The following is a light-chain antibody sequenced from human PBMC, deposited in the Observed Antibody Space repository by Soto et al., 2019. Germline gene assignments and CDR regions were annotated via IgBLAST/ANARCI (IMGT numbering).Light chain of an antibody. J-gene: IGKJ2*01. Sequence: DIQMTQSPSTLSASVGDRVTITCRASQSISSWLAWYQQKPGNAPKVLIYKASNLETGGPSRVSGSGSETEFTLTISSLQPDDFATYYCQQYNGYPYTFGQGTKLEIK. V-gene: IGKV1-5*03. CDR1: QSISSW. CDR3: QQYNGYPYT. CDR2: KAS.